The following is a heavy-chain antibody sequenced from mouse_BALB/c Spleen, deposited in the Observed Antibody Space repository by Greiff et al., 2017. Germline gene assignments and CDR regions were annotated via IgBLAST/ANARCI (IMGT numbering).Heavy chain of an antibody. CDR2: ISTYYGNT. D-gene: IGHD4-1*01. Sequence: VKLMESGPELVRPGVSVKISCKGSGYTFTDYAMHWVKQSHAKSLEWIGVISTYYGNTNYNQKFKGKATMTVDKSSSTAYMELARLTSEDSAIYYCARGLTGTMDYWGQGTSVTVSS. CDR3: ARGLTGTMDY. CDR1: GYTFTDYA. V-gene: IGHV1-67*01. J-gene: IGHJ4*01.